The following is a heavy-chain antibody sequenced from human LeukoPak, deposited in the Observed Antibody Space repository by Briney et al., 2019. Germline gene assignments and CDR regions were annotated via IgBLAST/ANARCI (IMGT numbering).Heavy chain of an antibody. CDR1: GFTFSSYA. V-gene: IGHV3-30*04. CDR2: ISYDGSNK. Sequence: GGSLRLSCAASGFTFSSYAMHWVRQAPGKGLEWVAVISYDGSNKYYADSVKGRFTISRDNSKNTLYLQMNSLRAEDTAVYYCARDETYSSSWCEFSNYYYYYYMDVWGKGTTVTVSS. J-gene: IGHJ6*03. CDR3: ARDETYSSSWCEFSNYYYYYYMDV. D-gene: IGHD6-13*01.